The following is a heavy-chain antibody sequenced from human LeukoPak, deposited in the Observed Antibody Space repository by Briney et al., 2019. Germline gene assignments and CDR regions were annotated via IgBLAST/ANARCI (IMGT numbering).Heavy chain of an antibody. Sequence: ASVKVSCKPSGYTFTGYYIQGVRQAPGQGLERMGWINPNSGGTNYAPKFQGRVSMTRDTSISTAYMELSRLRSDDTAVYYCARGVVAATFYYYMDVWGKGTTVTVSS. CDR1: GYTFTGYY. D-gene: IGHD2-15*01. CDR3: ARGVVAATFYYYMDV. V-gene: IGHV1-2*02. J-gene: IGHJ6*03. CDR2: INPNSGGT.